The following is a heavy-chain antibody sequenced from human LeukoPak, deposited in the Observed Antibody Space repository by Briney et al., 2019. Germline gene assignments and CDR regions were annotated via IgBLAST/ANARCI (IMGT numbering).Heavy chain of an antibody. D-gene: IGHD4-17*01. Sequence: SETLSLTCTVSGGSISSYYWSWIRQPAGKGLEWIGRIYTSGSTNYNPSLKSRVTISVDKSKNQFSLKLSSVTAADTAVYYCARDPVDYGDYVRWFDPWGQGTLVTVSS. V-gene: IGHV4-4*07. CDR2: IYTSGST. J-gene: IGHJ5*02. CDR1: GGSISSYY. CDR3: ARDPVDYGDYVRWFDP.